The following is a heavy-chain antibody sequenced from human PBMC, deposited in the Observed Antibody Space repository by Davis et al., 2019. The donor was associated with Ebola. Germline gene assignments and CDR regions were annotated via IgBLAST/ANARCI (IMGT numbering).Heavy chain of an antibody. V-gene: IGHV3-7*04. CDR3: AKESGWQMSP. CDR1: GFTFSNYY. Sequence: PGGSLRPSCAASGFTFSNYYMSWVRQAPGKGLEWVGKIKQDGSEKHYVDSVKGRFTISRDNAKNSVYLQMNSLRGEDTAVYYCAKESGWQMSPWGQGTLVTVSS. CDR2: IKQDGSEK. J-gene: IGHJ5*02. D-gene: IGHD6-19*01.